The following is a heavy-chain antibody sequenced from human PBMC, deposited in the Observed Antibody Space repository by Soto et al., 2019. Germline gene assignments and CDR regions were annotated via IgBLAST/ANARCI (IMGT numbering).Heavy chain of an antibody. V-gene: IGHV3-9*01. D-gene: IGHD6-19*01. J-gene: IGHJ4*02. CDR3: AKDIREYGSGWTYFDN. CDR1: GFTFDDYA. Sequence: EVQLVESGGGLVQPGRSLRLACAASGFTFDDYAMHWVRQGPGKGLEWVSGISCNSGRIDYADSVKGGFTISSDNAKKALYLQMNSLRGEDTALYYCAKDIREYGSGWTYFDNWGQGTLVTVSS. CDR2: ISCNSGRI.